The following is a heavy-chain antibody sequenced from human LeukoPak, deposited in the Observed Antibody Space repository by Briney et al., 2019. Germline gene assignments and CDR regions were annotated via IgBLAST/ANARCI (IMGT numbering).Heavy chain of an antibody. CDR1: GFTFSSYG. V-gene: IGHV3-33*01. CDR3: AREAGYCSGGSCYSYYYYGMDV. J-gene: IGHJ6*02. Sequence: PPGRSLRLSCAASGFTFSSYGMHWVRQAPGKGLEWVAVIWYDGSNKYYADSVKGRFTISRDNSKNTLYLQMNSLRAEDTAVYYCAREAGYCSGGSCYSYYYYGMDVWGQGTTVTVSS. CDR2: IWYDGSNK. D-gene: IGHD2-15*01.